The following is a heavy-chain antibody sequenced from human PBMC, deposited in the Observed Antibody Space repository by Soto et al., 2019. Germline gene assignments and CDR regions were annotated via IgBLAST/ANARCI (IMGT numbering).Heavy chain of an antibody. CDR1: GYTFTSYG. Sequence: ASVKVSCKASGYTFTSYGISWVRQAPGQGLEWMGWISAYNGNTNYAQKLQGRATMTTDTSTSTAYMELRSLRSDDTAVYYCARTKMATIYWYFDLWGRGTLVTVSS. CDR2: ISAYNGNT. J-gene: IGHJ2*01. V-gene: IGHV1-18*01. CDR3: ARTKMATIYWYFDL. D-gene: IGHD5-12*01.